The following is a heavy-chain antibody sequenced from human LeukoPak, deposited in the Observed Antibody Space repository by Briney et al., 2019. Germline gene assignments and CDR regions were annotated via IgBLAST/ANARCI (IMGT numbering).Heavy chain of an antibody. CDR1: GYTFTSYG. V-gene: IGHV1-18*01. Sequence: GASVKVSCKASGYTFTSYGISWVRQAPGRGLEWMGWISAYNGNTNYAQMLQGRVTMTTDTSTSTAYMELRSLRSDDTAVYYCASSRKTPTYYDYVWGSYRSVSDDTFDIWGQGTMVTVSS. J-gene: IGHJ3*02. CDR3: ASSRKTPTYYDYVWGSYRSVSDDTFDI. CDR2: ISAYNGNT. D-gene: IGHD3-16*02.